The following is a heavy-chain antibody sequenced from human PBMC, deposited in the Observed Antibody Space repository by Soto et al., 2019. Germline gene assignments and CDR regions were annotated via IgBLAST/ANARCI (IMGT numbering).Heavy chain of an antibody. Sequence: PSETLSLTCTVSGGSISSYYWSWIRQPPGKGLEWIGYIYYSGSTNYNPSLKSRVTISVDTSKNQFSLKLSSVTAADTAVYYCARWYSSGWYGNYFDYWGQGTLVTVSS. CDR2: IYYSGST. J-gene: IGHJ4*02. V-gene: IGHV4-59*08. D-gene: IGHD6-19*01. CDR1: GGSISSYY. CDR3: ARWYSSGWYGNYFDY.